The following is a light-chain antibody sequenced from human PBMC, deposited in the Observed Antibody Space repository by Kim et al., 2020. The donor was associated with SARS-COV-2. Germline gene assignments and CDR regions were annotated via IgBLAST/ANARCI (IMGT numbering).Light chain of an antibody. V-gene: IGLV7-43*01. J-gene: IGLJ3*02. Sequence: GTVTLTCSSSTGAVTSGYSPNWFQQKPGQAPRALVYSTSNRHSWTPTRFSGSLLGGKAALTLSGVQPEDEADYYCLLLLSSAGAWVFGGGTRLTVL. CDR1: TGAVTSGYS. CDR2: STS. CDR3: LLLLSSAGAWV.